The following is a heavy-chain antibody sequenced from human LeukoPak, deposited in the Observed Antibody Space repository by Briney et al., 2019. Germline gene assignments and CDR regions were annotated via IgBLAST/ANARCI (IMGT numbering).Heavy chain of an antibody. CDR1: GGSISSGGYY. J-gene: IGHJ4*02. CDR3: ARLYYGSGSYHFDY. D-gene: IGHD3-10*01. Sequence: SQTLSPTCTVSGGSISSGGYYWSWIRQHPGKGLEWIGYIYYSGSTYYNPSLKSRVTISVDTSKNQFSLKLSSVTAADTAVYYCARLYYGSGSYHFDYWGQGTLVTVSS. V-gene: IGHV4-31*03. CDR2: IYYSGST.